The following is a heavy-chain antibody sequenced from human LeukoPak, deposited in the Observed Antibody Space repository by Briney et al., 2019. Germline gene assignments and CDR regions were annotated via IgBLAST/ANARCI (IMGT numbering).Heavy chain of an antibody. J-gene: IGHJ6*02. CDR2: IRSKAYRGTT. Sequence: PGRSLRLSCTGSGFTFGDHAMSWVRQAPGKGLEWVGFIRSKAYRGTTEYAASVKGRFTISRDDSASTAYLQMSSLRTEDTAVYYCARGPIQLWIHNAMDVWGQGTTVTVSS. CDR1: GFTFGDHA. CDR3: ARGPIQLWIHNAMDV. V-gene: IGHV3-49*04. D-gene: IGHD5-18*01.